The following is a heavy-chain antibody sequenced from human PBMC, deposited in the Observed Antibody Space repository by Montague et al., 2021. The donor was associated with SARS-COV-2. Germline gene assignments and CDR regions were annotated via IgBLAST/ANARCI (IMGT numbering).Heavy chain of an antibody. J-gene: IGHJ4*02. CDR1: GYSISSGYY. Sequence: SETLSLTCTVSGYSISSGYYWGWIRQPPGKGLEWIGSIYHSGSTXYSPSLKSRVTISVDTSKNQFSLKLSSVTAADTAVYYCARDVRYYDFWSGRAQTSPDYWGQGTVVTASS. V-gene: IGHV4-38-2*02. D-gene: IGHD3-3*01. CDR3: ARDVRYYDFWSGRAQTSPDY. CDR2: IYHSGST.